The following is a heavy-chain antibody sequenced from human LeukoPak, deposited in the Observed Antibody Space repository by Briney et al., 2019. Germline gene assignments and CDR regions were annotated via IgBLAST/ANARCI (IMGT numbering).Heavy chain of an antibody. CDR3: ARALGY. V-gene: IGHV3-48*04. CDR2: ISSSGSTK. J-gene: IGHJ4*02. CDR1: GFTFSSYA. D-gene: IGHD3-16*02. Sequence: GGSLRLSCAASGFTFSSYAMHWVRQAPGKGLEWVSYISSSGSTKHYADSVKGRFTFSRDNAKNSLYLRMNSLRAEDTAVYYCARALGYWGQGTLVTVSS.